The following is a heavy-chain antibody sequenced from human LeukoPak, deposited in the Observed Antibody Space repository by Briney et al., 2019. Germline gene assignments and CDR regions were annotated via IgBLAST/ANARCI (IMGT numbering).Heavy chain of an antibody. CDR3: ARERDYYDSSGYYGSFDP. CDR2: INHSGST. D-gene: IGHD3-22*01. Sequence: SETLSLTCAVYGGSFSGYYWSWIRQPPGKGLEWIGEINHSGSTNYNPSLKSRVTISVDTSKNQFSLKLSSVTAADTAVYYCARERDYYDSSGYYGSFDPWGQGTLVTVSS. V-gene: IGHV4-34*01. CDR1: GGSFSGYY. J-gene: IGHJ5*02.